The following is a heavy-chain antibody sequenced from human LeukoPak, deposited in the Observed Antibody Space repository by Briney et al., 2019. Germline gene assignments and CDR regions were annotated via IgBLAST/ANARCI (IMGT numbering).Heavy chain of an antibody. CDR3: ARERKALAARSTYFDY. CDR1: GYTFTGYY. Sequence: GASVKVSCKASGYTFTGYYMHWVRQAPGQGLEWMGWINPNSGGTNYAQKFQGRVTMTRDTSISTAYMELSRLRSDDTAVYYCARERKALAARSTYFDYCRQGTLVTVSS. CDR2: INPNSGGT. V-gene: IGHV1-2*02. D-gene: IGHD6-6*01. J-gene: IGHJ4*02.